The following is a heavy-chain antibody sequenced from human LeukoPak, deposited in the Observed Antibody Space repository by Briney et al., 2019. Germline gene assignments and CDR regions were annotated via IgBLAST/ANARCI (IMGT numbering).Heavy chain of an antibody. Sequence: ASVKVSCKASGYTFTGYYMHWVRQAPGQGLEWMGWINPNSGGTNYAQKFQGRVTMTRGTSISTAYMELSRLRSDDTAVYYCARVGAKYQLLYELYMDVWGKGTTVTISS. CDR1: GYTFTGYY. D-gene: IGHD2-2*02. J-gene: IGHJ6*03. V-gene: IGHV1-2*02. CDR2: INPNSGGT. CDR3: ARVGAKYQLLYELYMDV.